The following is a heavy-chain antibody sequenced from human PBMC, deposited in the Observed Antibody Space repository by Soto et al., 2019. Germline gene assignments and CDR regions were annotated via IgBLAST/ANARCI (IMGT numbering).Heavy chain of an antibody. CDR1: GFSPSTSGIF. CDR2: IDWDDDK. CDR3: ARIAAEQQLGSYYYYGMDV. J-gene: IGHJ6*02. D-gene: IGHD6-13*01. Sequence: ESGPTLVNPTPTLTLTCTFPGFSPSTSGIFVRLIRQPPGYALEWLALIDWDDDKYYSTSLKTRLTISKDTSKNQVVLTMTNMDPVDTATYYCARIAAEQQLGSYYYYGMDVWGQGTTVTSP. V-gene: IGHV2-70*01.